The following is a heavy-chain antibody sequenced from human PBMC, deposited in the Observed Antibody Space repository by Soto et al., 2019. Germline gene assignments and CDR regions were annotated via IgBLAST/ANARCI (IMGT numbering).Heavy chain of an antibody. Sequence: QVQLQESGPGLVKPSQTLSLTCTVSGGSISSGGYYWSWIRQHPGKGLEWIGYGYSSGSTYYNPSLTSRVTISVDTSKNQLPLKPSSMTAADTAGYYCAGCCYYDSSGSRDDAFDIWGQGTMVTVSS. CDR1: GGSISSGGYY. CDR2: GYSSGST. J-gene: IGHJ3*02. V-gene: IGHV4-31*03. D-gene: IGHD3-22*01. CDR3: AGCCYYDSSGSRDDAFDI.